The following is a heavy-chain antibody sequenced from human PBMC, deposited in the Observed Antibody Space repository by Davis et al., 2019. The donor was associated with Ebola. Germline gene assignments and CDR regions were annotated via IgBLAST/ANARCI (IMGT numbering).Heavy chain of an antibody. CDR1: GFTFSSYA. J-gene: IGHJ6*04. CDR2: ISGSGGST. CDR3: ARGMGLTALGGLYFYSYAMDV. V-gene: IGHV3-23*01. D-gene: IGHD4/OR15-4a*01. Sequence: GGSLRLSCAASGFTFSSYAMSWVRQAPGKGLEWVSAISGSGGSTYYADSVKGRFTISRDNSKNTLYLQMNSLRSEDTAVYYCARGMGLTALGGLYFYSYAMDVWGKGTTVTVSS.